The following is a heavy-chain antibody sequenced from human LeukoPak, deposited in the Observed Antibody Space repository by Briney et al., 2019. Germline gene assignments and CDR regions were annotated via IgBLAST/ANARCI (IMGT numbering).Heavy chain of an antibody. CDR1: GYSISSGYY. Sequence: SETLSLTCTVSGYSISSGYYWGWIRQPPGKGLAWIGSIYHSGSTYYNPSLKSRVTISVDTSKNQFSLKLSSVTAADTAVYYCARNIVLMVYAMMKPDWFDPWGQGTLVTVSS. V-gene: IGHV4-38-2*02. CDR3: ARNIVLMVYAMMKPDWFDP. CDR2: IYHSGST. D-gene: IGHD2-8*01. J-gene: IGHJ5*02.